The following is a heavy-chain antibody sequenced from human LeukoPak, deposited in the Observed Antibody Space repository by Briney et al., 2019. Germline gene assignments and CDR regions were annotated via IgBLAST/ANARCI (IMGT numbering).Heavy chain of an antibody. CDR1: GVSISGFY. V-gene: IGHV4-4*08. Sequence: SETLSLTCAVSGVSISGFYWNWIRQPPRKGLEWVGYSHTGGSISSNPSLNSRVTFSMDTSKNQVSLRLNSVTATDTAVYYCARRRGGFGEGEFDYWGQGIPVTVST. CDR2: SHTGGSI. J-gene: IGHJ4*02. D-gene: IGHD3-10*01. CDR3: ARRRGGFGEGEFDY.